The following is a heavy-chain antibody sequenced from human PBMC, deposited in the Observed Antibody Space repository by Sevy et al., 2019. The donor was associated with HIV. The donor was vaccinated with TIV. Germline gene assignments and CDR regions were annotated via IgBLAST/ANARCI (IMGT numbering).Heavy chain of an antibody. CDR3: ANQGHSSCWYYFDY. V-gene: IGHV3-23*01. CDR2: ISGSGGTT. CDR1: GFTFSGYA. J-gene: IGHJ4*02. Sequence: GGSLRLSCAASGFTFSGYAMRWVRQVPKKGLEWVSPISGSGGTTCYADSVKGRFNISRDNSKNTLYLQMNTLRAEDTAVYYCANQGHSSCWYYFDYWGQGTLVTVSS. D-gene: IGHD6-19*01.